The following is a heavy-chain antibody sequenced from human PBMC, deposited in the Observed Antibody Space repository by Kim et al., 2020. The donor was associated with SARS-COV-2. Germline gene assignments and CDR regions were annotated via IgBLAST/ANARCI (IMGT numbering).Heavy chain of an antibody. CDR2: INAGNGNT. D-gene: IGHD6-19*01. Sequence: ASVKVSCKASGYTFTSYAMHWVRQAPGQRLEWMGWINAGNGNTKYSQKFQGRVTITRDTSASTAYMELSSLRSEDTAVYYCARASSGWYSLYWYFDLWGRGTLVTVSS. CDR3: ARASSGWYSLYWYFDL. CDR1: GYTFTSYA. J-gene: IGHJ2*01. V-gene: IGHV1-3*01.